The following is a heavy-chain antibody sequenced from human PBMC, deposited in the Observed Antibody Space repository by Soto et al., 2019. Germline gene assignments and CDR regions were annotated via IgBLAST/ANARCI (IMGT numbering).Heavy chain of an antibody. J-gene: IGHJ4*02. V-gene: IGHV3-9*01. D-gene: IGHD4-17*01. CDR1: GFTFDDYA. CDR2: ISWNSGSI. CDR3: AKGMHTTTVTPFDY. Sequence: GGSLRLSCAASGFTFDDYAMHWVRQAPGKGLEWVSGISWNSGSIGYADSVKGRFTISRDNAKNSLYLQMNSLRAEDTALYYCAKGMHTTTVTPFDYWGQGTLVTVSS.